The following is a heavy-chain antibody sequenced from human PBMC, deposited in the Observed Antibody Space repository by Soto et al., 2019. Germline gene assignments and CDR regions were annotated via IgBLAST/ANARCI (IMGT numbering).Heavy chain of an antibody. Sequence: QVQLVESGGGLVEPGGSLRLSCAASGFTFSDYYMSWIRQAPGKGLEWVSYISSSSSYTNYADSVKGRFTISRDNAKNSLYLQMNSLRAEDTAVYYCARDDYGGNSAYWGQGTLVTVSS. V-gene: IGHV3-11*06. D-gene: IGHD4-17*01. J-gene: IGHJ4*02. CDR2: ISSSSSYT. CDR3: ARDDYGGNSAY. CDR1: GFTFSDYY.